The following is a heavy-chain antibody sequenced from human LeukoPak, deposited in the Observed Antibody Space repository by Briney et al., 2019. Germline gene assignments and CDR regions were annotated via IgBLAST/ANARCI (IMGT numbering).Heavy chain of an antibody. Sequence: GGSLRLSCAASGFTFSSYGMHWVRQAPGKGLEWVAFIRYDGSNKYYADSVKGRFTISSDNSKNTLYLQMNSLRAEDTAVYYCAKDRGLRFLEWLSDEFDYWGQGTLVTVSS. CDR2: IRYDGSNK. D-gene: IGHD3-3*01. CDR1: GFTFSSYG. J-gene: IGHJ4*02. CDR3: AKDRGLRFLEWLSDEFDY. V-gene: IGHV3-30*02.